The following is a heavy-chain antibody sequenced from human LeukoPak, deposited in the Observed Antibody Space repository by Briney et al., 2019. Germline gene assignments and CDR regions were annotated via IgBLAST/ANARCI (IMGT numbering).Heavy chain of an antibody. CDR3: ARHRVGATIRGAFDI. CDR2: IYYSGST. J-gene: IGHJ3*02. V-gene: IGHV4-39*01. Sequence: SETLSLTCTVSGGSISSSSYYWGWIRQPPGKGLEWIGSIYYSGSTYYNPSLKSRVTISVDTSKNQFPLKLSSVTAADTAVYYCARHRVGATIRGAFDIWGQGTMVTVSS. D-gene: IGHD1-26*01. CDR1: GGSISSSSYY.